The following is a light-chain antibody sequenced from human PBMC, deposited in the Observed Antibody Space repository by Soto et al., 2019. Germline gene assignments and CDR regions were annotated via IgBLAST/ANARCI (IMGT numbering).Light chain of an antibody. J-gene: IGKJ5*01. Sequence: EMVMTQSPATLSVSPGERATLSCRASQSVSSNLAWYQQKPGQAPRLLIYGASTRATGIPARFSGSGSGTEFTLPISSLQSEDFAVYYCQQYNNWPITFGQGTRLEIK. CDR3: QQYNNWPIT. V-gene: IGKV3-15*01. CDR1: QSVSSN. CDR2: GAS.